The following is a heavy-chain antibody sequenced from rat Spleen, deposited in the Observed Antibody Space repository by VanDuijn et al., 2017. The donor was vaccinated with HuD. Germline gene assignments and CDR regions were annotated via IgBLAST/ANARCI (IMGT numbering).Heavy chain of an antibody. J-gene: IGHJ3*01. CDR1: GFTFNNYG. Sequence: EVQLVESGGGLVQPGRSLKLSCAASGFTFNNYGMAWVRQAPTKGLEWVATISYGDSSGHSGTYYRASVRGRFTISRDDAKSTLSLQMDSLRSEDTATYYCARQRGPSWFAYWGQGSLVTVSS. CDR3: ARQRGPSWFAY. CDR2: ISYGDSSGHSGT. D-gene: IGHD3-1*01. V-gene: IGHV5-29*01.